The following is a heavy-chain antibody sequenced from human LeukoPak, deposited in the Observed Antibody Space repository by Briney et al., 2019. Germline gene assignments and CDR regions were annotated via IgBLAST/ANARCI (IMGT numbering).Heavy chain of an antibody. V-gene: IGHV1-2*02. CDR3: ARVVTIFGVVPNNWFDP. D-gene: IGHD3-3*01. CDR1: GYTFTGYY. Sequence: ASVKVSCKASGYTFTGYYKHWVRQAPGQGLEWMGWINPNSGGTNYAQKFQGRVTMTRDTSISTAYMELSRLRSDDTAVYYCARVVTIFGVVPNNWFDPWGQGTLVTVSS. J-gene: IGHJ5*02. CDR2: INPNSGGT.